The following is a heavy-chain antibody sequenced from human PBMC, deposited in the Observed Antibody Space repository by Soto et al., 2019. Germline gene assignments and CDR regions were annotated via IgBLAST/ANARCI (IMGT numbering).Heavy chain of an antibody. CDR2: IYHSGNT. J-gene: IGHJ5*02. V-gene: IGHV4-30-2*01. D-gene: IGHD1-26*01. Sequence: QLQLQESGSGLVKPSQTLSLTCAVSGGSISSGGYSWSWIRQPPGKGLEWIGYIYHSGNTYYNPSLKSRAPXSXDWXKNQFSLELSSVTAADTAVYYCASALMGATSWFDPWGQGTLVTVSS. CDR3: ASALMGATSWFDP. CDR1: GGSISSGGYS.